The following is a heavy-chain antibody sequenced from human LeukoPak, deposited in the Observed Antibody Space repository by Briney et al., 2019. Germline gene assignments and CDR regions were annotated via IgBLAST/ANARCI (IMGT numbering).Heavy chain of an antibody. CDR3: ARAAGIAAAARGGFDI. D-gene: IGHD6-13*01. CDR1: GDTVSSNSAA. J-gene: IGHJ3*02. Sequence: SQTLSLTCAISGDTVSSNSAAWNWIRQSPSRGLEWLGRTDYRSKWYNDYAVSVKSRITINPDTSKNQFSLQLNSVTPEDTAVYYCARAAGIAAAARGGFDIRGQGTMVTVSS. V-gene: IGHV6-1*01. CDR2: TDYRSKWYN.